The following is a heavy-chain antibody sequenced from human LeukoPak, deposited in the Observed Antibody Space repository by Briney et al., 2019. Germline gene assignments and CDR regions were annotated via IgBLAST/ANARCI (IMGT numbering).Heavy chain of an antibody. CDR2: FYSDGST. CDR3: VRVRGDYYFDY. J-gene: IGHJ4*02. D-gene: IGHD2-21*02. CDR1: VITVSSNS. V-gene: IGHV3-53*01. Sequence: PGGSLRLSCAASVITVSSNSMTWVDPAPGKGLEGVSIFYSDGSTNYADSVKGRFTLSRDNSKNTLYLQMNSLRADDTAVYYCVRVRGDYYFDYWGQGTLVTVSS.